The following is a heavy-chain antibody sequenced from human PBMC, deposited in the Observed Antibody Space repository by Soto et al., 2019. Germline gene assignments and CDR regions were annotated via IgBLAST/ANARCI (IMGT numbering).Heavy chain of an antibody. D-gene: IGHD3-10*01. CDR2: ISHTGRT. CDR3: ARAVAPYFGTWFDP. CDR1: GESISSGNSYA. J-gene: IGHJ5*02. V-gene: IGHV4-30-2*01. Sequence: QLQLQESGSGLVKPSQTLSLTCAVSGESISSGNSYAWSWIRQPPGKGLEWIGSISHTGRTSYNPPLQGRVTMPVDKSKYQFALQVSCVTGAEMAVYSCARAVAPYFGTWFDPWGQGSLVIVSS.